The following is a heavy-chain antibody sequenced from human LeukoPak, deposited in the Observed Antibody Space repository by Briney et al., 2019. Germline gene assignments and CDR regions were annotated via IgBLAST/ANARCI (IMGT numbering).Heavy chain of an antibody. V-gene: IGHV1-69*05. D-gene: IGHD3-3*01. CDR2: IIPIFGTA. CDR3: ASAPPPAYYDFWSGSYYMDV. J-gene: IGHJ6*03. Sequence: SVKVSCKASGGTFSSYAISWVRQAPGQGLEWVGGIIPIFGTANYAQKFQGRVTITTDESTSTAYMELSSLRSEDTAVYYCASAPPPAYYDFWSGSYYMDVWGKGTTVTVSS. CDR1: GGTFSSYA.